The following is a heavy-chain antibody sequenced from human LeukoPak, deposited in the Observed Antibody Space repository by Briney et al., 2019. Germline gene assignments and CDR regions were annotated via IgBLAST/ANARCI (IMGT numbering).Heavy chain of an antibody. D-gene: IGHD2-15*01. Sequence: GGSLRLSCAASGFTFSNFWMHWVRQAPGKGLVWVALIYGDGSFTRYADSVKGRFTISRDDVKNMLYLQMNSLRAEDTAVYYCVRDKGCSGSACFGDFWGQGTLVTVSS. V-gene: IGHV3-74*01. J-gene: IGHJ4*02. CDR1: GFTFSNFW. CDR2: IYGDGSFT. CDR3: VRDKGCSGSACFGDF.